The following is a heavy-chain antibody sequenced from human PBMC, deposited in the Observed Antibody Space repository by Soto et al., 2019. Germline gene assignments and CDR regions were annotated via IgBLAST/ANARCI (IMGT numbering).Heavy chain of an antibody. CDR2: ISSHGRDI. CDR3: ARGAALAGKLDL. J-gene: IGHJ4*02. Sequence: EVQLVESGGGLVKPGGSVRLSCAASGFTFTSDSMTWVRQAPGKGLEWVSSISSHGRDIFYADSVKGRFTISRDNAKDSLHLQMNSRTGEDSAFYYCARGAALAGKLDLWGQGTLVTVSS. V-gene: IGHV3-21*06. CDR1: GFTFTSDS. D-gene: IGHD6-19*01.